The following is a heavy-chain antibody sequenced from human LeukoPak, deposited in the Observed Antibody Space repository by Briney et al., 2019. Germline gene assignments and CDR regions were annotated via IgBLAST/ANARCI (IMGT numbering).Heavy chain of an antibody. V-gene: IGHV3-23*01. J-gene: IGHJ5*02. D-gene: IGHD1-1*01. CDR2: ISGSGGST. CDR3: AKDHGDCNDGSNWFDP. Sequence: GGSLRLSCAASGFTFSSYAMSWVRQAPGKGLEWVSAISGSGGSTYYADSVKGRFTISRDNSKNTLYLQMNSLRAEDTAVYYCAKDHGDCNDGSNWFDPWGQGTLVTVSS. CDR1: GFTFSSYA.